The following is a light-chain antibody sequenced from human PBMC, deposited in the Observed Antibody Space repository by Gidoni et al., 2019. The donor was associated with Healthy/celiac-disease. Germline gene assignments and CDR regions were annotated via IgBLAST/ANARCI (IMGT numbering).Light chain of an antibody. J-gene: IGLJ2*01. V-gene: IGLV3-1*01. CDR1: QLGDKY. Sequence: SYELTQPPSVSVSPGQTASITCSGDQLGDKYACWYQQKPGQSPVLVIYQDSKRPSGIPERFSGSNSGNTATLTISGTQAMDEADYYCQAWDSRSNVVFGGGTKLTVI. CDR3: QAWDSRSNVV. CDR2: QDS.